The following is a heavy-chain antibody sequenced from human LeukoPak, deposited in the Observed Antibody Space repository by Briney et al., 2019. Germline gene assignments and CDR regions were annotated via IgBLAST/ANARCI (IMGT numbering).Heavy chain of an antibody. CDR1: GVTFSSYA. V-gene: IGHV1-69*05. CDR2: IIPIFGTA. CDR3: ARDNYYGSAQSYYYYMDV. J-gene: IGHJ6*03. D-gene: IGHD3-10*01. Sequence: GASVKVSCKASGVTFSSYAISWVRQAPGQGLEWMGGIIPIFGTANYAQKFQGRVTITTDESTSTAYMELSSPRSEDTAVYYCARDNYYGSAQSYYYYMDVWGKGTTVTVSS.